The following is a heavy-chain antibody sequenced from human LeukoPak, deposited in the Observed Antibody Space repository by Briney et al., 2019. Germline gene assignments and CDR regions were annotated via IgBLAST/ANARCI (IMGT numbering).Heavy chain of an antibody. J-gene: IGHJ4*02. CDR1: GFTFSSYG. Sequence: PGRSLRLSCAASGFTFSSYGMHWVRQAPGKGLEWGAVIWYDGSNKYYADSVKGRFTISRDNSKNTLYLQMNSLRAEDTAVYYCAKDSRLYGGYDFDYWGQGTLVTVSP. CDR2: IWYDGSNK. D-gene: IGHD5-12*01. V-gene: IGHV3-33*06. CDR3: AKDSRLYGGYDFDY.